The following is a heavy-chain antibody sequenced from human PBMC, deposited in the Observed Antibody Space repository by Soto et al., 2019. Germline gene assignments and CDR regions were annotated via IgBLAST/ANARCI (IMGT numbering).Heavy chain of an antibody. CDR3: ARGEVDVRGCHYFGY. Sequence: EVQLVESGGGLVQPGGSLRLSCAASGFTVSSNYMSWVRQAPGKGLEWVSVIYSGGSTYYADSVKGRFTISRDNSKNTLDLHMHSLRAEDTAVDYCARGEVDVRGCHYFGYWGQGTLVTVSS. V-gene: IGHV3-66*01. CDR2: IYSGGST. D-gene: IGHD1-26*01. CDR1: GFTVSSNY. J-gene: IGHJ4*02.